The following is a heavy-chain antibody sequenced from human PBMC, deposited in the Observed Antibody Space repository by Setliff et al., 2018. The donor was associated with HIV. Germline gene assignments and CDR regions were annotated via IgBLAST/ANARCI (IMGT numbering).Heavy chain of an antibody. J-gene: IGHJ4*02. CDR1: GFTLEKYW. V-gene: IGHV3-74*03. D-gene: IGHD5-12*01. CDR2: VNSDGSSK. Sequence: SGESLKISCAASGFTLEKYWMHWVRQAPGKGLVWVSRVNSDGSSKTYADSVKGRFTISRDNAKNTLYLQMNSLRVEDTGVYYCHSGYDTEEQSYFDYWGQGTLVTVSS. CDR3: HSGYDTEEQSYFDY.